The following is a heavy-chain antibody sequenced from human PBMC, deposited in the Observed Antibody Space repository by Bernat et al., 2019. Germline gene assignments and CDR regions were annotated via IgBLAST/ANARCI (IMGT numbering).Heavy chain of an antibody. J-gene: IGHJ4*02. V-gene: IGHV1-3*01. Sequence: QVQLVQSGAEVKKPGASVKVSCKASGYTFTSYAMHWVRQAPGQRLEWMGWINAGNGNTKYSQKFQGRVTITRDTSASTAYMELSSLRSEDTAVYYCARWPSRVGADLVDYWGQGTLVTVSS. CDR1: GYTFTSYA. CDR2: INAGNGNT. D-gene: IGHD1-26*01. CDR3: ARWPSRVGADLVDY.